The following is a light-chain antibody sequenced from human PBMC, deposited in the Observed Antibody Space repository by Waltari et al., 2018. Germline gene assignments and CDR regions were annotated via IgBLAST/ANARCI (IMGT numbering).Light chain of an antibody. CDR2: LNSDGSH. CDR3: QTWGSGIVT. J-gene: IGLJ2*01. Sequence: QPVLTQSPSASASLRASLKLTCTLRTGNSDFAIAWHHQQPERGPRYLMKLNSDGSHTKGDEIPDRFSGSISGAERYLTISSLQSEDEAAYYCQTWGSGIVTFGGGTQLTVL. CDR1: TGNSDFA. V-gene: IGLV4-69*01.